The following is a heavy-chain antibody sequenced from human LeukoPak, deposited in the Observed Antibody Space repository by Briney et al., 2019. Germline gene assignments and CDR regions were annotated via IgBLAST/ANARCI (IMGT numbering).Heavy chain of an antibody. CDR2: ISAYNGNT. CDR1: GYTFTSYG. J-gene: IGHJ4*02. Sequence: GASVKVSCKASGYTFTSYGISWVRQAPGQGLEWMGWISAYNGNTNYAQKLQGRVTMTTDTSTSTAYMKLRSLRSDDTAVYYCARDYAPHEVGATSEFDYWGQGTLVTVSS. V-gene: IGHV1-18*01. D-gene: IGHD1-26*01. CDR3: ARDYAPHEVGATSEFDY.